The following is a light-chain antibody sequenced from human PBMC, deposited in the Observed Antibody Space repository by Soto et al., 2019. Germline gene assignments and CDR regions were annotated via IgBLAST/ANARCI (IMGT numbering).Light chain of an antibody. CDR1: QTIDSY. J-gene: IGKJ4*01. CDR2: AAS. CDR3: QQYNNWPLT. V-gene: IGKV3-15*01. Sequence: EIVLTQSPGTLSLSPGERATLSCRASQTIDSYYLAWYQQKPGQAPRLLIYAASTRAAGIPARFSGSGSGTDFTLTITSLQSEDFAVYYCQQYNNWPLTFGGGTKVDI.